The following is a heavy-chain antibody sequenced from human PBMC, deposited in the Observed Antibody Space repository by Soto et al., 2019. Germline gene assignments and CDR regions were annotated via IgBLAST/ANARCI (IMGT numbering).Heavy chain of an antibody. Sequence: QVRLVESGGGVVQPGKSLRVSCAGSGFTFTRFSIHWVRQAPGKGLEWVALVSYDGSSPYYADSVKGRFTISRDNSMNTVDLQMSSLRPEETAVYYCARRDTRYYYYGLDVWGQGPTVTVSS. J-gene: IGHJ6*01. CDR1: GFTFTRFS. CDR2: VSYDGSSP. CDR3: ARRDTRYYYYGLDV. V-gene: IGHV3-30-3*01.